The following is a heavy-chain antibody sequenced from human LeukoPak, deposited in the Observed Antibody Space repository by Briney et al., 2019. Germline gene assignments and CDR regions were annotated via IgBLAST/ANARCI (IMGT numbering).Heavy chain of an antibody. V-gene: IGHV3-48*03. CDR1: GFTSSSYE. D-gene: IGHD6-19*01. J-gene: IGHJ3*02. Sequence: GGSLRLSCAASGFTSSSYEMNWVRQAPGKGLEWVSYISSSGSTIYYADSVKGRFTISRDNAKNSLYLQMNSLRAEDTAVYYCARDSSVYAFDIWGQGTMVTVSS. CDR2: ISSSGSTI. CDR3: ARDSSVYAFDI.